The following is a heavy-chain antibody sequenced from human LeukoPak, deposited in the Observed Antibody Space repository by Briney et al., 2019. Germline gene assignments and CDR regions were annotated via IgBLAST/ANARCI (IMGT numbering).Heavy chain of an antibody. Sequence: GGSLRLSCAASGFTFSSYGMHWVRQAPGKGLEWVAVISYDGSDKYYADSVKGRFTISRDNSKNTLYLQMNSLRAEDTAIYYCARRVTYSNSPFDYWGQGTLVTVSS. J-gene: IGHJ4*02. D-gene: IGHD4-11*01. CDR3: ARRVTYSNSPFDY. CDR2: ISYDGSDK. V-gene: IGHV3-30*03. CDR1: GFTFSSYG.